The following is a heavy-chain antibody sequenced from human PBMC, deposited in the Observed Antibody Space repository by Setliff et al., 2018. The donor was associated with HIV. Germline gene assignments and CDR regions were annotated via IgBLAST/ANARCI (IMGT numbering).Heavy chain of an antibody. V-gene: IGHV1-69*13. J-gene: IGHJ6*02. Sequence: SVKVSCKASGGTFSSYSITWVRQAPGQGLEWMGGIIPIFNTASYAQKFQGRVTITADESTSTAYMELSSLGSEDTAVYYCARGSGGYCSGGSCYFGFGLALWGQGTTVTVTS. CDR1: GGTFSSYS. D-gene: IGHD2-15*01. CDR2: IIPIFNTA. CDR3: ARGSGGYCSGGSCYFGFGLAL.